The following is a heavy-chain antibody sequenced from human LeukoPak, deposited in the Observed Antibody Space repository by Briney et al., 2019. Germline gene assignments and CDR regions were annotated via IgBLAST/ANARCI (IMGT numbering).Heavy chain of an antibody. CDR2: IHHSGNS. D-gene: IGHD5-18*01. V-gene: IGHV4-34*01. J-gene: IGHJ4*02. Sequence: SGTLSLTCAVSGGFFSCYCGRRIRQPPGKGVEWIVEIHHSGNSNYNPTLKSRVTISVDTSKNHFSLKLSSVTAADTAVYYCAPQLYTSMSPFDYWGQGTLVTVSS. CDR1: GGFFSCYC. CDR3: APQLYTSMSPFDY.